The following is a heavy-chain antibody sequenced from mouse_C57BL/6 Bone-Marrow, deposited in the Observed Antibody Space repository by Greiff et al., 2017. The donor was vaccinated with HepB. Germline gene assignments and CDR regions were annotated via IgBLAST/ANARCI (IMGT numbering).Heavy chain of an antibody. D-gene: IGHD1-1*01. CDR3: ARGLGTTVGY. V-gene: IGHV1-42*01. J-gene: IGHJ2*01. CDR2: INPSTGGT. CDR1: GYSFTGYY. Sequence: EVHLVESGPELVKPGASVKISCKASGYSFTGYYMNWVKQSPEKSLEWIGEINPSTGGTTYNQKFKAKATLTVDKSSSTAYMQLKSLTSEDSAVYYCARGLGTTVGYWGQGTTLTVSS.